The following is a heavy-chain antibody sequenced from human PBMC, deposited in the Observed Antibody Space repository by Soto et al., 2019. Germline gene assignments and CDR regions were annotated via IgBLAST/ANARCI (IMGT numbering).Heavy chain of an antibody. D-gene: IGHD2-8*02. J-gene: IGHJ4*02. CDR3: ARGGGVYYFDY. Sequence: PPGKGLEWIGYTYYSGITDYNPSLKSRVTISVDTSKSQFSLKLSSVTAADTAVYYCARGGGVYYFDYWGQGTLFTVSS. V-gene: IGHV4-59*01. CDR2: TYYSGIT.